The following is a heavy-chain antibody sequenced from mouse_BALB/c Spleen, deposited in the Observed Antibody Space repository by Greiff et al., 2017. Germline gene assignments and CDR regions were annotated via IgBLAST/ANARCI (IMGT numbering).Heavy chain of an antibody. D-gene: IGHD1-1*01. CDR2: IYPYNGGT. J-gene: IGHJ2*01. V-gene: IGHV1S29*02. CDR1: GYTFTDYN. Sequence: EVQLQQSGPELVKPGASVKISCKASGYTFTDYNMHWVKQSHGKSLEWIGYIYPYNGGTGYNQKFKSKATLTVDNSSSTAYMGLRSLTSEDSAVYYCARYYYGRAFDYWGQGTTLTVSS. CDR3: ARYYYGRAFDY.